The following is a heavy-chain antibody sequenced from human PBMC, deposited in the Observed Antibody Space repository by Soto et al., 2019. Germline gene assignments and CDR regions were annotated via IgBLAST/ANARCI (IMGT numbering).Heavy chain of an antibody. Sequence: QLLESGGGFVQPGGSLRLSCVASGFTFSNFAMAWVRQAPGEGLEWVSAISGSGDDTFYADSMKGRFTISRDNSKDTLVLQINSLRAEDTAVYYCANPIPKTGTTFGFWGQGTLVTVSS. CDR2: ISGSGDDT. V-gene: IGHV3-23*01. D-gene: IGHD1-1*01. CDR3: ANPIPKTGTTFGF. CDR1: GFTFSNFA. J-gene: IGHJ4*02.